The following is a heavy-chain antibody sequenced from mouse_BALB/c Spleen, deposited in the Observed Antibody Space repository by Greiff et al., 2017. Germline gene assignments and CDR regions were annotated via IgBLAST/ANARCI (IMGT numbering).Heavy chain of an antibody. Sequence: EVQRVESGGGLVKPGGSLKLSCAASGFAFSSYDMSWVRQTPEKRLEWVAYISSGGGSTYYPDTVKGRFTISRDNAKNTLYLQMSSLKSEDTAMYYCARHRHYGNSLWYFDVWGAGTTVTVSS. D-gene: IGHD2-1*01. J-gene: IGHJ1*01. CDR2: ISSGGGST. V-gene: IGHV5-12-1*01. CDR3: ARHRHYGNSLWYFDV. CDR1: GFAFSSYD.